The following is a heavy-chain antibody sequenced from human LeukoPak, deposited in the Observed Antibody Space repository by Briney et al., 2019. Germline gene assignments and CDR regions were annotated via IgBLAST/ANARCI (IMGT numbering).Heavy chain of an antibody. Sequence: ASVKVSCKASGYTFTGYYIHWVQQAPGQKLEWMGWINPNSGDTNYSQRFQGSITMTRDTSINTAYMELSRLRSDDTAIYYCASAGMVATGIDYWGQGTLITVSS. V-gene: IGHV1-2*02. CDR2: INPNSGDT. CDR3: ASAGMVATGIDY. J-gene: IGHJ4*02. CDR1: GYTFTGYY. D-gene: IGHD5-12*01.